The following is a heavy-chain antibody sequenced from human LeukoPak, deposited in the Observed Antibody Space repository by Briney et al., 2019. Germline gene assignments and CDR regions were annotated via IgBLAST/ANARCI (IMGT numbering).Heavy chain of an antibody. CDR2: IYYTGST. CDR3: ARQDSGTYLNPLDI. J-gene: IGHJ3*02. CDR1: GGSISYFY. Sequence: SETLSLTCSVSGGSISYFYWSWIRQPPGKGLEWIGYIYYTGSTNYNPSLKSRVTISVDTSKNQLSLKLRSVTAADTAVYYCARQDSGTYLNPLDIWGQGTVVTVSS. V-gene: IGHV4-59*08. D-gene: IGHD1-26*01.